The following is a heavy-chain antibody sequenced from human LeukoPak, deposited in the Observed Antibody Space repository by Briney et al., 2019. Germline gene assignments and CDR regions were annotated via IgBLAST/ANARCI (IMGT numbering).Heavy chain of an antibody. Sequence: PGGSLRLSCAASGFTFRSSWMNWFCQSSGKGLEWVANINQDGSEKYYVDSVKGRFTISRDNAKNSLYLQINSLRAEDTAVYYCASGLYWGQGTLVTVSP. CDR1: GFTFRSSW. CDR3: ASGLY. V-gene: IGHV3-7*01. J-gene: IGHJ4*02. CDR2: INQDGSEK.